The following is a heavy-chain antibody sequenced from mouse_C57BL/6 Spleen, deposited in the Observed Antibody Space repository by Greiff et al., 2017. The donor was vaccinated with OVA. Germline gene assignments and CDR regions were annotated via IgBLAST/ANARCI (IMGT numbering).Heavy chain of an antibody. V-gene: IGHV1-55*01. D-gene: IGHD1-1*01. CDR1: GYTFTSYW. Sequence: VQLQQPGAELVKPGASVKMSCKASGYTFTSYWITWVKQRPGQGLEWIGDIYPGSGSTNYNEKFKSKATLTVDTSSSTAYMQLSSLTSEDSAVYYCARHPYYGSSSYFDYWGQGTTLTVSS. CDR2: IYPGSGST. J-gene: IGHJ2*01. CDR3: ARHPYYGSSSYFDY.